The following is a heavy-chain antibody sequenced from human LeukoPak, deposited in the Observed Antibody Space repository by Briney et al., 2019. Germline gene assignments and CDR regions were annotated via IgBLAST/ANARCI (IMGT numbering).Heavy chain of an antibody. Sequence: ASVKVSCKASGYTFTDNHIHWLRQAPGQGLEWMGYIHPKSGVTNYAQKFQGRVTMTRDTSISTAYMELSRLRSDDTAVYYCARAGHLRFLEWPWDYWGQGTLVTVSS. J-gene: IGHJ4*02. CDR2: IHPKSGVT. CDR3: ARAGHLRFLEWPWDY. D-gene: IGHD3-3*01. CDR1: GYTFTDNH. V-gene: IGHV1-2*02.